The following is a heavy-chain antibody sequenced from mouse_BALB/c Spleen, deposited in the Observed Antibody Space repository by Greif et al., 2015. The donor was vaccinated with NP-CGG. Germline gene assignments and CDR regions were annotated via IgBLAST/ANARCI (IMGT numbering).Heavy chain of an antibody. V-gene: IGHV1-7*01. CDR3: ARDYDYWYFDV. D-gene: IGHD2-4*01. CDR2: INPSTGYT. Sequence: VKLMESGAELAKPGASVKMSCKASGYTFTCYWMHWVKQRPGQGLEWIGYINPSTGYTEYNQKFKDKATLTADKSSSTAYMQLSSLTSEDSAVYYCARDYDYWYFDVWGAGTTVTVSS. CDR1: GYTFTCYW. J-gene: IGHJ1*01.